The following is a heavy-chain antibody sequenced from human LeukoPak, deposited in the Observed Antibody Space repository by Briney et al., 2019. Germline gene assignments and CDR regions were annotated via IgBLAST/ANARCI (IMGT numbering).Heavy chain of an antibody. CDR1: GFTLSSYA. Sequence: LGGSLRLSSAASGFTLSSYAMSWVRQAPGKGLEWVSAIGGSSGGTYYADSVTGRFTISRDNSKNTLSLQMNSLRAEDTAVYYCAKSLGANYFDYWGQGTLVTVSS. D-gene: IGHD3-10*01. V-gene: IGHV3-23*01. CDR2: IGGSSGGT. CDR3: AKSLGANYFDY. J-gene: IGHJ4*02.